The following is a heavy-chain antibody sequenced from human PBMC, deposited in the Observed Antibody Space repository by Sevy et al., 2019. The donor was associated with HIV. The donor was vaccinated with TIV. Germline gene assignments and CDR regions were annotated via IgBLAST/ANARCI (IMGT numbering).Heavy chain of an antibody. V-gene: IGHV3-11*01. CDR1: GFTFSDDY. CDR2: ISSSGSSI. D-gene: IGHD2-15*01. Sequence: GGSLRLSCAASGFTFSDDYMSWIRQAPGKGLEWVSHISSSGSSIYYADSVKGRFTISRDNAKNSLYLQMNSLRAEDTAVYYWAKSGRSGGTCAYSWGQGTLVTVSS. CDR3: AKSGRSGGTCAYS. J-gene: IGHJ5*02.